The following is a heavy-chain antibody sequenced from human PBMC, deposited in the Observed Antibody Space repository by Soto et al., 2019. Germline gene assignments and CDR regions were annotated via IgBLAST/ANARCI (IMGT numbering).Heavy chain of an antibody. Sequence: PSETLSLTCTVSGGSITTGGYYWSWIRQLPGKGLEWIGHRYYSESTYYNPSLKSRVSISLDTSKNHFSLKLSFVTAADTAMYYCARTKCSGGSCYSWSLDYWGQGTPVTVS. J-gene: IGHJ4*02. CDR2: RYYSEST. V-gene: IGHV4-31*03. D-gene: IGHD2-15*01. CDR3: ARTKCSGGSCYSWSLDY. CDR1: GGSITTGGYY.